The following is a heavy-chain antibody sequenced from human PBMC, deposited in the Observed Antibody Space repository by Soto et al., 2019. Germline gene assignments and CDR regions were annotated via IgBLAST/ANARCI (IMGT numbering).Heavy chain of an antibody. CDR3: AAAKDCSANTCYRPGGY. Sequence: SVKVSCKASGFTFTTSGVQWVRQARGQRPEWIGWIVVGNVKTNYAQEFQGRVTITRDISTSTAYMELSSLRSEDTAVYFCAAAKDCSANTCYRPGGYWGQGTLVTVSS. CDR1: GFTFTTSG. D-gene: IGHD2-15*01. J-gene: IGHJ4*02. CDR2: IVVGNVKT. V-gene: IGHV1-58*01.